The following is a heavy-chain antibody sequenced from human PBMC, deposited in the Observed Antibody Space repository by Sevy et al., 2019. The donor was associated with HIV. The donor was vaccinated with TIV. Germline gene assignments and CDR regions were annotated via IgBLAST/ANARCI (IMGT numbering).Heavy chain of an antibody. CDR1: GGSISSSSYY. V-gene: IGHV4-39*01. Sequence: SETLSLTCSVSGGSISSSSYYWGWIRQPPGKGLEWIGSIYYSGSTYYNPSLKSRATISVDTCKNQFSLKVNSVTAADTAVYYCARLVVGAPGDMDVWGQGTTVTVSS. J-gene: IGHJ6*02. CDR3: ARLVVGAPGDMDV. D-gene: IGHD1-26*01. CDR2: IYYSGST.